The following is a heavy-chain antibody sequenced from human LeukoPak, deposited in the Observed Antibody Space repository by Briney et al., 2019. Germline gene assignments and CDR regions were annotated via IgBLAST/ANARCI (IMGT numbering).Heavy chain of an antibody. D-gene: IGHD2-2*01. CDR3: AKVVGYCSSSSCGYDP. Sequence: GGSLRLSCAASGFTFTTYSMSWVRQAPGKGLEWVSTISGSGGSPYYAESVKGRFTISRDNSNNTLYLQMNSLRAEDTAVYYCAKVVGYCSSSSCGYDPWGQGTLVTVSS. J-gene: IGHJ5*02. V-gene: IGHV3-23*01. CDR1: GFTFTTYS. CDR2: ISGSGGSP.